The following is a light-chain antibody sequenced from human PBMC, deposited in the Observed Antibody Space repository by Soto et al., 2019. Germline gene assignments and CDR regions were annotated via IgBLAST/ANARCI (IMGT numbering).Light chain of an antibody. V-gene: IGLV2-8*01. CDR3: SSYAGSNTFV. CDR2: GVS. Sequence: QSVLAQPPSASGSLGQSVTISCTGTSSDVGVYNHVSWYQHHPGKAHKLMIYGVSKRPSGVPDRFSASKSGNTASLTVSGLQAEDEADYYCSSYAGSNTFVFGNGTKVTV. J-gene: IGLJ1*01. CDR1: SSDVGVYNH.